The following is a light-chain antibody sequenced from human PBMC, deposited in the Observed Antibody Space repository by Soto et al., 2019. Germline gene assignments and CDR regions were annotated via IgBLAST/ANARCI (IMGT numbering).Light chain of an antibody. CDR1: QSVDRRY. CDR2: GAS. J-gene: IGKJ2*01. CDR3: QLYATSPMYT. V-gene: IGKV3-20*01. Sequence: EIVLTQSPGTLSLSPGGRATLSCRTSQSVDRRYVAWYQQKPGQAPRLLIYGASTRASGIPDGFSGDGSGTDFTLTISRLEPEDFVVYFCQLYATSPMYTFGQGTKLEIK.